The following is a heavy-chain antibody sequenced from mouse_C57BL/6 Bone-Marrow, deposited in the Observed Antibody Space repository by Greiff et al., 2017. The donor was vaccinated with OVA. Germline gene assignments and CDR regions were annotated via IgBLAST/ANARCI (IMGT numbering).Heavy chain of an antibody. CDR3: APYGNYPFAY. J-gene: IGHJ3*01. Sequence: QVQLKQPGAELVRPGSSVKLSCKASGYTFTSYWMDWVKQRPGQGLEWIGNIYPSDSETHYNQKFKDKATLTVDKSSSTAYMQLSSLTSEDSAVYYCAPYGNYPFAYWGQGTLVTVSA. V-gene: IGHV1-61*01. CDR2: IYPSDSET. CDR1: GYTFTSYW. D-gene: IGHD2-1*01.